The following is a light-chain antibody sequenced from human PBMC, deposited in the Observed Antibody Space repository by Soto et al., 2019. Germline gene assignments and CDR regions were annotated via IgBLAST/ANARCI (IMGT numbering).Light chain of an antibody. Sequence: EIEMTQSPATLSVSPGERATLSCRASQSVSSNLAWYQQKPGQAPRLLIYGASTRATGIPARFSGSGSGTDFTLTISSLEPEDFAVYYCQQRNDWRRGTFGQGTRLEIK. V-gene: IGKV3-15*01. CDR2: GAS. CDR1: QSVSSN. CDR3: QQRNDWRRGT. J-gene: IGKJ5*01.